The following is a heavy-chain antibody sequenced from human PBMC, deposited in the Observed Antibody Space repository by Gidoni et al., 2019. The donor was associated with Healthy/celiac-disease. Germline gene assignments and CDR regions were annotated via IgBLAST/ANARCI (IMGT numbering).Heavy chain of an antibody. J-gene: IGHJ4*02. D-gene: IGHD5-12*01. CDR1: GGSISSGSYY. CDR3: ARGTIEMATTLLDY. CDR2: IYTSGST. V-gene: IGHV4-61*02. Sequence: QVQLQESGPGLVKPSQTLSLTCTVSGGSISSGSYYWSWIRQPAGKGLEWIGRIYTSGSTNYNPSLKSRVTISGDTSKNQFSLKLSSVTAADTAVYYCARGTIEMATTLLDYWGQGTLVTVSS.